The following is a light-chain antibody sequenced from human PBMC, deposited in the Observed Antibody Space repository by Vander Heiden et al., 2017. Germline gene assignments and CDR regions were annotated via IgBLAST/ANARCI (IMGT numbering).Light chain of an antibody. Sequence: QSVLTPPPSVSGAPGPGVTISCTGSSSNIGAGYDVHWYQQLPGTAPKLLIYGNSNRPSGVPDRFSGSKSGTSASLAITGLQAEDEADYYCQSYDSSLSAHVVFGGGTKLTVL. CDR1: SSNIGAGYD. V-gene: IGLV1-40*01. J-gene: IGLJ2*01. CDR3: QSYDSSLSAHVV. CDR2: GNS.